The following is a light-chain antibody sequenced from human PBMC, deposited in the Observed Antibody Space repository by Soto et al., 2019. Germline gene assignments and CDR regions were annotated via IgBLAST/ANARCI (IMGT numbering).Light chain of an antibody. V-gene: IGLV1-40*01. CDR2: RNS. CDR1: SSNIGAGYD. Sequence: QAVVTQPPSVSGAPGQGVTISCTGSSSNIGAGYDVHWYQQLPGTAPKLLIYRNSNRTSGVPDRFFGSNSGTSASLAISGLQAEDEADYYCQSYDSSLSGVVFGGGTKLTVL. CDR3: QSYDSSLSGVV. J-gene: IGLJ2*01.